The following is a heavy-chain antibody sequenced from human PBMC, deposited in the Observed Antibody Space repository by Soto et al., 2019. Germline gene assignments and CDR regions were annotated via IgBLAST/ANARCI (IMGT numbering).Heavy chain of an antibody. CDR2: IYPHDSDT. CDR1: GYSFIDHW. Sequence: GESLKISCKGSGYSFIDHWIAWVRQMPGKGLEWMGIIYPHDSDTTYSPSFQGQVTISADKSISTAYLQWSSLKASDTAMYYCARQSYYYYGMDVWGQGTTVTVSS. V-gene: IGHV5-51*01. CDR3: ARQSYYYYGMDV. J-gene: IGHJ6*02.